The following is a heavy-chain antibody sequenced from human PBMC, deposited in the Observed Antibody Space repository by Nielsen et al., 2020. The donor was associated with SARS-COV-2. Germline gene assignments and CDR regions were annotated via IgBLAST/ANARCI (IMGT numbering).Heavy chain of an antibody. J-gene: IGHJ4*02. CDR3: ARNSGWYGRGYFDY. CDR2: IYSGGDT. CDR1: GFTASRNY. Sequence: GGSLRLSCAASGFTASRNYMSWVRQAPGKGLEWVSVIYSGGDTFYADSVKARFTSSRDNSKNTLYLEMNSLKAEDTAVYYCARNSGWYGRGYFDYWGQGTLVTVSS. V-gene: IGHV3-53*01. D-gene: IGHD6-19*01.